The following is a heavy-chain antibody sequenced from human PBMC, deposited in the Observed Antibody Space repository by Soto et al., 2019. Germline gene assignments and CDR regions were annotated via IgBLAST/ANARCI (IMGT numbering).Heavy chain of an antibody. Sequence: PEPLSISCTHAGGNIKGGTYYSIWIRQPPGKGLEWIGYIYYSGSTNYNPSLKSRATISVDTSKNQFSLKVNSVTAADTAVYFCARDSSGRNDYWGQGTPVSVSA. V-gene: IGHV4-61*01. CDR1: GGNIKGGTYY. CDR2: IYYSGST. D-gene: IGHD3-22*01. CDR3: ARDSSGRNDY. J-gene: IGHJ4*02.